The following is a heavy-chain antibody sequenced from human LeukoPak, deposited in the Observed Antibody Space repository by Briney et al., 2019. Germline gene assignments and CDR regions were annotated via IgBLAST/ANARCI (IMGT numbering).Heavy chain of an antibody. CDR2: ISGSGGST. J-gene: IGHJ5*02. CDR1: GSTFSGYA. Sequence: GGSLRLSCAASGSTFSGYAMSWVRQAPGKGLEWVSAISGSGGSTYYADSVKGRFTISRDNSKNTLYLQMNSLRAEDTAVYYCAKGRSWYPGWFDPWGQGTLVTVSS. D-gene: IGHD6-13*01. CDR3: AKGRSWYPGWFDP. V-gene: IGHV3-23*01.